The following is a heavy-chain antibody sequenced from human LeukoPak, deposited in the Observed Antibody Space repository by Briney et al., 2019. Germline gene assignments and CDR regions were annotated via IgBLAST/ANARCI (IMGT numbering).Heavy chain of an antibody. Sequence: GGSLRLSCAASGFTFSSYWMRWVRQAPGKGLEWVASINQDGSEKYYVDSVKGRFTISRDNSKNTLYLQMNSLRAEDTAVYYCAKPSISGTGGAFDIWGQGTMVTVSS. CDR3: AKPSISGTGGAFDI. J-gene: IGHJ3*02. CDR1: GFTFSSYW. D-gene: IGHD1-26*01. CDR2: INQDGSEK. V-gene: IGHV3-7*05.